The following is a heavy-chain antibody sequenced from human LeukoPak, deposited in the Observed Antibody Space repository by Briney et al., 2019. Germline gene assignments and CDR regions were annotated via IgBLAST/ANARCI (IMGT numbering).Heavy chain of an antibody. Sequence: GSLRLSCAASGFTFSNAWMSWVRQAPGKGLEWIGSTYYRGTTYYNPSLKSRVTISVDTSKNQFSLKLSSVTAADTAVYYCARDWNRYAYWGQGTLVTVSS. CDR3: ARDWNRYAY. CDR2: TYYRGTT. V-gene: IGHV4-38-2*02. CDR1: GFTFSNAW. J-gene: IGHJ4*02. D-gene: IGHD1-1*01.